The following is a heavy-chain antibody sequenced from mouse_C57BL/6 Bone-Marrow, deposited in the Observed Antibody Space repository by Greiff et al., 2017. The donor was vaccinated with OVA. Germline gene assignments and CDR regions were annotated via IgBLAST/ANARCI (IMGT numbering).Heavy chain of an antibody. CDR2: IHPNSGST. J-gene: IGHJ2*01. V-gene: IGHV1-64*01. D-gene: IGHD1-1*01. CDR3: ARSTYYYGSSLGD. CDR1: GYTFTSYW. Sequence: VQLQQPGAELVKPGASVKLSCKASGYTFTSYWMHWVQQRPGQGLEWIGMIHPNSGSTNYNEKFKSKATLTVDKSSCTAYMQLSSLTSEDSAVYDCARSTYYYGSSLGDWGQGTTLTVSS.